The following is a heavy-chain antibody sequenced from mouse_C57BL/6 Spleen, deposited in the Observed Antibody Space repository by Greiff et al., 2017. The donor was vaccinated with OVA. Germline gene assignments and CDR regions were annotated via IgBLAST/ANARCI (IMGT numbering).Heavy chain of an antibody. J-gene: IGHJ4*01. D-gene: IGHD2-5*01. CDR1: GYSITSGYY. Sequence: EVQLQQSGPGLVKPSQSLSLTCSVTGYSITSGYYWNWIRQFPGNKLEWMGYISYDGSNNYNPSLKNRISITRDTYKNQFFLKLKSVTTEDTATYYCASSNYGAMDYWGQGTSVTVSS. CDR2: ISYDGSN. V-gene: IGHV3-6*01. CDR3: ASSNYGAMDY.